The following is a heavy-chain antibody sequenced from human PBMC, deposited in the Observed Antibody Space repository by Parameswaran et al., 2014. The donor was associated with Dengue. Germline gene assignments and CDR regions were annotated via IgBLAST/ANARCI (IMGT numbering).Heavy chain of an antibody. CDR1: AISSA. D-gene: IGHD4-23*01. CDR2: IYYSGST. CDR3: ARVLRGYGGNSVGNYYYGMDV. V-gene: IGHV4-59*01. Sequence: AISSARWIRQPPGKGLEWIGYIYYSGSTNYNPSLKSRVTISVDTSKNQFSLKLSSVTAADTAVYYCARVLRGYGGNSVGNYYYGMDVWGQGTTVTVSS. J-gene: IGHJ6*02.